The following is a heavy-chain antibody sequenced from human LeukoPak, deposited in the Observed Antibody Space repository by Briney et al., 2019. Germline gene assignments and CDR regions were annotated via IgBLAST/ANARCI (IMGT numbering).Heavy chain of an antibody. CDR1: GFTFSSSS. CDR2: ITASSSTK. V-gene: IGHV3-48*01. Sequence: GGSLRLSCAASGFTFSSSSMNWVRQAPGKGLEWVSYITASSSTKYYADSVKGRFTISRDNAKNSLYLQMNSLRAEDTAVYYCAGGEYCTSTSCYLLDAGHWFDPWGQGTLVTVSS. CDR3: AGGEYCTSTSCYLLDAGHWFDP. D-gene: IGHD2-2*01. J-gene: IGHJ5*02.